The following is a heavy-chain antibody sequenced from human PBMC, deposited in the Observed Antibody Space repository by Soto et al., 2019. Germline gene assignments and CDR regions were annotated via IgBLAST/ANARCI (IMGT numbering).Heavy chain of an antibody. CDR3: ARYIYGQGFKA. Sequence: QVQPVQPGAEVRKPGASVKVSCKASGDTFTNFDFNWVRQATGQGLEWIGWMRANSGDTGHAQKFQGRVSMTRDTSMSTAYMELSSLRAEDTAVYYCARYIYGQGFKAWGQGTLVFVSS. CDR1: GDTFTNFD. D-gene: IGHD3-3*02. V-gene: IGHV1-8*01. J-gene: IGHJ5*02. CDR2: MRANSGDT.